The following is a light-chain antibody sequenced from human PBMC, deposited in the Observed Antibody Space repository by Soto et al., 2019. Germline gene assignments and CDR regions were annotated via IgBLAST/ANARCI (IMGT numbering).Light chain of an antibody. CDR1: QSISSY. CDR2: AAS. J-gene: IGKJ1*01. Sequence: IQMTQSPSSLSASVGDRVTITCRASQSISSYLNWYQQTPGKAPKLLIYAASSLQSGVPSRFSGSGSGTDFTLTISSLQPEDFATYYCQQSYSTPWTFGQGTKVDIK. V-gene: IGKV1-39*01. CDR3: QQSYSTPWT.